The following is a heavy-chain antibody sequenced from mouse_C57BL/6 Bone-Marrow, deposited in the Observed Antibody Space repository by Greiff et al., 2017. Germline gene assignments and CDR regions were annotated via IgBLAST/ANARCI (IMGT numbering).Heavy chain of an antibody. CDR3: TTFPLITTVVATDYFDY. D-gene: IGHD1-1*01. CDR2: LDPENGDT. J-gene: IGHJ2*01. V-gene: IGHV14-4*01. CDR1: GFNIKDDY. Sequence: EVMLVESGAELVRPGASVKLSCTASGFNIKDDYMHWVKQRPEQGLEWIGWLDPENGDTEYASKLQGKATITADTSSNTAYLQLSSLTSADTAVYYCTTFPLITTVVATDYFDYWGQGTTLTVSS.